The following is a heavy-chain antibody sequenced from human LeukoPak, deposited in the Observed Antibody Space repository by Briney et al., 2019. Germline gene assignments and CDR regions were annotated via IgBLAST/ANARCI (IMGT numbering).Heavy chain of an antibody. CDR2: ISAYNGNT. Sequence: ASVKVSCKASGYTFTSYGISWVRQASGQGLEWMGWISAYNGNTNYAQKLQGRVTMTTDTSTSTAYMELRSLRSDDTAVYYCARGPPYDYGDYDLWDYWGQGTLVTVSS. V-gene: IGHV1-18*01. CDR1: GYTFTSYG. CDR3: ARGPPYDYGDYDLWDY. J-gene: IGHJ4*02. D-gene: IGHD4-17*01.